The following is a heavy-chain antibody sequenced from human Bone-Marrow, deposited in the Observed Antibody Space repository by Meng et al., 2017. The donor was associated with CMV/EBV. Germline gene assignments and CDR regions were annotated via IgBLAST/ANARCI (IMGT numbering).Heavy chain of an antibody. V-gene: IGHV3-66*02. CDR1: GFTVSSTY. D-gene: IGHD6-19*01. J-gene: IGHJ4*02. CDR2: IDPAGGA. Sequence: GGSLRLSCAASGFTVSSTYMNWVRQAPGKVLEWVSVIDPAGGAYYADSVKGRFSISRDNSKNPLYLQIDSLRTEDTSVYYCARALRSSGPSWGQGTLVTVSS. CDR3: ARALRSSGPS.